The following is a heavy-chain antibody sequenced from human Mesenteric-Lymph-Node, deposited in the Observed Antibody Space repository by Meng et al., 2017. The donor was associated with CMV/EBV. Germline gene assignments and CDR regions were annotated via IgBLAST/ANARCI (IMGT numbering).Heavy chain of an antibody. CDR2: IYSGGST. CDR1: GFTFSGSW. CDR3: AGQRGDSPFAY. V-gene: IGHV3-66*04. D-gene: IGHD5-18*01. J-gene: IGHJ4*02. Sequence: GESLKISCAASGFTFSGSWMGWVRQAPGKGLEWVSVIYSGGSTYYADSVKGRFTISRDNSKNTLYLQMNTLRAEDTAMYYCAGQRGDSPFAYWGQGTLVTVSS.